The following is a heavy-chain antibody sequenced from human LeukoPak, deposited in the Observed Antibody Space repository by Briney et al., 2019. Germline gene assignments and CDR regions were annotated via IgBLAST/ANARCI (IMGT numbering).Heavy chain of an antibody. J-gene: IGHJ6*03. V-gene: IGHV1-2*02. CDR1: GYTFTGYY. CDR2: INPNSGGT. D-gene: IGHD6-13*01. CDR3: ARGRGSWYYYYYYMDV. Sequence: SVKVSCKASGYTFTGYYMHWVRQAPGQGLEWMGWINPNSGGTNYAQKFQGRVTMTRDTSISTAYMELSRLRSDDTAVYYCARGRGSWYYYYYYMDVWGKGTTVTISS.